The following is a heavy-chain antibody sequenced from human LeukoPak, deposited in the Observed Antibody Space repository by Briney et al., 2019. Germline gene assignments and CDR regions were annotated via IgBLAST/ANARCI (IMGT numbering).Heavy chain of an antibody. Sequence: GESLRLSCEASGFSLSDYWMSWVRQAPGKGLEWVANIKHDGSEKYYVDSVKGRFTISRDNAKNSMYLQMDSLRAEDTAVYFCASDAIGWYFFDYWGQGTLVTVSS. V-gene: IGHV3-7*01. CDR1: GFSLSDYW. D-gene: IGHD6-19*01. CDR2: IKHDGSEK. CDR3: ASDAIGWYFFDY. J-gene: IGHJ4*02.